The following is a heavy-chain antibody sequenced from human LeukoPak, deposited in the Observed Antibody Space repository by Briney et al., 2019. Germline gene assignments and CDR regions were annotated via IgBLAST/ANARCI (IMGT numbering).Heavy chain of an antibody. J-gene: IGHJ4*02. CDR2: MNPNSGNT. CDR1: GYTFTTYD. V-gene: IGHV1-8*01. Sequence: ASVKVSCKASGYTFTTYDLNWVRQATGQGLEWMGWMNPNSGNTGYAQKFQGRVTMTRNTSISTAYMELNNLTSEDTAVYYCARRIRGAPTDHWGQETLVTVPS. D-gene: IGHD3-10*01. CDR3: ARRIRGAPTDH.